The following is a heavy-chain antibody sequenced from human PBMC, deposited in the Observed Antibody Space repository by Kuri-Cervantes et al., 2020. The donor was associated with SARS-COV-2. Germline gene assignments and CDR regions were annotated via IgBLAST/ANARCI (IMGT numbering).Heavy chain of an antibody. CDR1: GFTFDDYG. J-gene: IGHJ3*02. V-gene: IGHV3-20*04. D-gene: IGHD6-19*01. CDR2: INWNGGST. CDR3: ARAGVAGTYVGNDAFDI. Sequence: GGSLRLSCAASGFTFDDYGMSWVRQAPGKGLEWVSGINWNGGSTGYADSVKGRFTISRDNAKNSLYLQMNSLRAEDTAVYYCARAGVAGTYVGNDAFDIWGQGTMVTVSS.